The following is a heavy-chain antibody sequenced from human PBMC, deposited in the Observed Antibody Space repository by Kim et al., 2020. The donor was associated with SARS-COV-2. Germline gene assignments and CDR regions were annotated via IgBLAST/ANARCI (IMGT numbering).Heavy chain of an antibody. CDR1: GGSISSGGYS. V-gene: IGHV4-30-2*01. CDR2: IYHSGST. J-gene: IGHJ3*02. CDR3: ARDTASSRDAFDI. D-gene: IGHD2-21*02. Sequence: SETLSLTCAVSGGSISSGGYSWSWIRQPPGKGLEWIGYIYHSGSTYYNPSLKSRVTISVDRSKNQFSLKLSSVTAADTAVYYCARDTASSRDAFDIWGQGTMVTVSS.